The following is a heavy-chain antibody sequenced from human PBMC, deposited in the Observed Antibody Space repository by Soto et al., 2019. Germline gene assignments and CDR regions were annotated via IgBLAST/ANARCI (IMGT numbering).Heavy chain of an antibody. CDR1: GFAFRSHW. CDR3: SYDTFGHKAF. CDR2: INRDGSYE. Sequence: GALRLSCVASGFAFRSHWMRWISQTNGKGLVWVSQINRDGSYENYADAVKGRFTFSRDNAKKTLYLQMKSLGVEDTAIYYCSYDTFGHKAFWGQGTTVTFSS. D-gene: IGHD3-9*01. V-gene: IGHV3-74*01. J-gene: IGHJ4*02.